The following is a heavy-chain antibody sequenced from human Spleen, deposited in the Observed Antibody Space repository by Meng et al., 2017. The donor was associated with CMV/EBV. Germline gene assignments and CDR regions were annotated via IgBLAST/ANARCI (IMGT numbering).Heavy chain of an antibody. J-gene: IGHJ4*02. CDR3: ARDSWFQEGFDY. V-gene: IGHV4-34*01. Sequence: QVQVQESGPGLVKPSGTLSLTCAVYGGSFSGYYWSWIRQPPGKGLEWIGEINHSGSTNYNPSLKSRVTISVDTSKNQFSLKLSSVTAADTAVYYCARDSWFQEGFDYWGQGTLVTVSS. CDR1: GGSFSGYY. D-gene: IGHD6-13*01. CDR2: INHSGST.